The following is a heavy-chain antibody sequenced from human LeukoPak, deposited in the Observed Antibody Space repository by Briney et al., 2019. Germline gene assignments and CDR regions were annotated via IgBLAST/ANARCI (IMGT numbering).Heavy chain of an antibody. J-gene: IGHJ3*02. CDR1: GYIFTSYY. CDR3: ARGRNYYDSSRYYYEGDAFDI. V-gene: IGHV1-46*01. D-gene: IGHD3-22*01. Sequence: ASVKVSFKASGYIFTSYYMYWVRQAPGQGLEWMGIINPSGGSIRYAQKFQGRVTMTRDTSTSTVYMELSSLRSEDTAVYYCARGRNYYDSSRYYYEGDAFDIWGQGTMVTVSS. CDR2: INPSGGSI.